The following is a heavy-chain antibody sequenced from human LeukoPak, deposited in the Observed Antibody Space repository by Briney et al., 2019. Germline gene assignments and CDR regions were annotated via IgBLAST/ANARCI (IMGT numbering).Heavy chain of an antibody. CDR3: TTATVPPS. V-gene: IGHV3-15*01. CDR2: IQRKTDGGTT. CDR1: GFTFSNAW. Sequence: KPGGSLRLSCAASGFTFSNAWMNWVRQAPGKGLEWVGHIQRKTDGGTTEYAAPVKGRFTISRDDSKNTVYLQMNTLTTEDTAVYYCTTATVPPSWGQGTLVTVSS. J-gene: IGHJ4*02. D-gene: IGHD4-17*01.